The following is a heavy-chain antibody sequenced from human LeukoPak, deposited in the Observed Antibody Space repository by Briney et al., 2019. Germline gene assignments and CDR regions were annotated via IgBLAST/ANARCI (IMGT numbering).Heavy chain of an antibody. CDR1: GFTFDDYG. CDR3: ARDIHYDILTGYFPPTNYYYYMDV. V-gene: IGHV3-20*04. D-gene: IGHD3-9*01. CDR2: INWNGGST. J-gene: IGHJ6*03. Sequence: GGSLRLSCAASGFTFDDYGMSWVRQAPGKGLEWVSGINWNGGSTGYADSVKGRFTISRDNAKNSLYLQMNSQRAEDTALYYCARDIHYDILTGYFPPTNYYYYMDVWGKGTTVTVSS.